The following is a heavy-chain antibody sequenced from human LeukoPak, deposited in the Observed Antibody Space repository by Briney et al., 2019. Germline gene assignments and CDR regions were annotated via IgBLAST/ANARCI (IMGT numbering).Heavy chain of an antibody. CDR3: ATTGTSSGY. D-gene: IGHD1-1*01. CDR2: ISWDGGST. V-gene: IGHV3-43*01. Sequence: GGSLRLSCAASGFTFDDYTVHWVRQAPGKGLEWVSLISWDGGSTYYADSVKGRFTISRDNSKNSLYLQMNSLRTEDTALYYCATTGTSSGYWGQGTLVTVSS. CDR1: GFTFDDYT. J-gene: IGHJ4*02.